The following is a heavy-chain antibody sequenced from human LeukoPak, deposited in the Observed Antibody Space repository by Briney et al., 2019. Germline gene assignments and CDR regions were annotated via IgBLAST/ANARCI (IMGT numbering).Heavy chain of an antibody. D-gene: IGHD2-2*01. Sequence: ASVKVSRKASGYTFTSYDINWVRQATGQGLEWMGWMNPNSGNTGYAQKFQGRVTITRNTSISTAYMELSSLRSEDTAVYYCARGLAVPAASIDPWGQGTLVTVSS. J-gene: IGHJ5*02. V-gene: IGHV1-8*03. CDR2: MNPNSGNT. CDR3: ARGLAVPAASIDP. CDR1: GYTFTSYD.